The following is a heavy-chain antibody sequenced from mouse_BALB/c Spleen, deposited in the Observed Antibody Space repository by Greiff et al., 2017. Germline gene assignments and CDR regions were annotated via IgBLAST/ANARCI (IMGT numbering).Heavy chain of an antibody. CDR3: ARSDYGSSLAY. D-gene: IGHD1-1*01. Sequence: VQLQQSGAELVRPGVSVKISCKGSGYTFTDYAMHWVKQSHAKSLEWIGVISTYYGDASYNQKFKGKATMTVDKSSSTAYMELARLTSEDTAVYYCARSDYGSSLAYWGQGTLVTVSA. CDR2: ISTYYGDA. J-gene: IGHJ3*01. V-gene: IGHV1-67*01. CDR1: GYTFTDYA.